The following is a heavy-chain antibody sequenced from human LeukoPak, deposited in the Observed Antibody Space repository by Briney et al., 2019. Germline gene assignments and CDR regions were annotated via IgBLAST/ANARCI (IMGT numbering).Heavy chain of an antibody. CDR3: ARDLGSPHSSGWYSYYGMDV. J-gene: IGHJ6*02. V-gene: IGHV3-30-3*01. CDR2: ISYDGSNK. Sequence: GGSLRLSCAASGFTFSSYAMHWVRQAPGKGLEWVAVISYDGSNKYYADSVKGRFTISRDNSKNTLYLQMNSLRAEDTAVYYCARDLGSPHSSGWYSYYGMDVWGQGTTVTVSS. CDR1: GFTFSSYA. D-gene: IGHD6-19*01.